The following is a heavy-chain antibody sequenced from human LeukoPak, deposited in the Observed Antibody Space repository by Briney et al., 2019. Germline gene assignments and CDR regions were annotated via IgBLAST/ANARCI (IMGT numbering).Heavy chain of an antibody. CDR2: IYPGDSDT. J-gene: IGHJ2*01. CDR1: GYSFSTYW. CDR3: ARDAIVGATQGYFDL. Sequence: GEALKISCKGSGYSFSTYWIGWVRQMPGKGLEWTGIIYPGDSDTRYSPSFQGQVTISADKSISTAYLQWSNLKASDTAMYFCARDAIVGATQGYFDLWGRGTLVTVSS. D-gene: IGHD1-26*01. V-gene: IGHV5-51*01.